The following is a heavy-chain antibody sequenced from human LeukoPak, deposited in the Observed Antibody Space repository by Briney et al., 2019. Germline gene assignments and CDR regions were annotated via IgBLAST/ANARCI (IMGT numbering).Heavy chain of an antibody. J-gene: IGHJ6*02. CDR3: ARGGGLDV. Sequence: GGSLRLSCAASGVTFSSYGMHWVRQAPGKGLEWVASINPSGSVKYYVNSVKGRFTISRDNAKNSLYLQMSNLRAEDTAVYFCARGGGLDVWGQGATVTVSS. CDR1: GVTFSSYG. D-gene: IGHD3-16*01. CDR2: INPSGSVK. V-gene: IGHV3-7*03.